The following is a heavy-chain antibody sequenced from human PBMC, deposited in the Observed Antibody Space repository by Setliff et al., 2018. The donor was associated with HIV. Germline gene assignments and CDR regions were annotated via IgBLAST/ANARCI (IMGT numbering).Heavy chain of an antibody. Sequence: LSLTCTVSGDSISSGSYFWSWIRQHPGKGLEWIGYIHYSGSTHYNPSLDSRLTISVDTSLNRFSLKLSSVTAADTAVYFCARAHHDFWSGYCPFDYWGQGTLVTVSS. V-gene: IGHV4-31*03. CDR2: IHYSGST. CDR1: GDSISSGSYF. D-gene: IGHD3-3*01. CDR3: ARAHHDFWSGYCPFDY. J-gene: IGHJ4*02.